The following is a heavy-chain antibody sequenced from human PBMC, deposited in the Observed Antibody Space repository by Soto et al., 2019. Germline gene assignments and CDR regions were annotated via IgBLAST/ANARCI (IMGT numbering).Heavy chain of an antibody. CDR1: GFTFSGYA. V-gene: IGHV3-23*01. CDR3: AKGRTGNTKNLFDY. Sequence: GGSLRLACAPSGFTFSGYAMSWVRQVPGKGLEWVSSISISGGTTYYADSVKGRLTLPRDNSINTLFLQMKSLRSEDTAVYHWAKGRTGNTKNLFDYWGQGTLVTVAS. D-gene: IGHD1-1*01. CDR2: ISISGGTT. J-gene: IGHJ4*02.